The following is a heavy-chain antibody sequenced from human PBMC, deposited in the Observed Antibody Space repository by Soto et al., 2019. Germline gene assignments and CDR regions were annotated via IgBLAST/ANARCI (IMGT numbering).Heavy chain of an antibody. CDR3: ATRLTVTTANIVRYYYYVMDV. CDR2: VIPIFGTA. V-gene: IGHV1-69*01. CDR1: GGTFSSYA. Sequence: QVQLVQSGAEVKKPGSSVKVSCKASGGTFSSYAISWVRQASGQGLEWMGGVIPIFGTANYAHKFQGRVTITASESTSTASMEMSSPRSEDTAVYYFATRLTVTTANIVRYYYYVMDVWGQGTTVTVSS. D-gene: IGHD4-17*01. J-gene: IGHJ6*02.